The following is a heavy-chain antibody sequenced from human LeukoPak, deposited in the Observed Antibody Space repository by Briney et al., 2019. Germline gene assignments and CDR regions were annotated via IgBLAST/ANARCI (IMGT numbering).Heavy chain of an antibody. CDR2: INHSGST. V-gene: IGHV4-34*01. D-gene: IGHD5-18*01. J-gene: IGHJ4*02. Sequence: SETLSPTCAVYGGSFSGYYWSWIRQPPGKGLEWIGEINHSGSTNYNPSLKSRVTISVDTSKNQFSLKLSSVTAADTAVYYCARESGQLWLHSFDYWGQGTLVTVSS. CDR1: GGSFSGYY. CDR3: ARESGQLWLHSFDY.